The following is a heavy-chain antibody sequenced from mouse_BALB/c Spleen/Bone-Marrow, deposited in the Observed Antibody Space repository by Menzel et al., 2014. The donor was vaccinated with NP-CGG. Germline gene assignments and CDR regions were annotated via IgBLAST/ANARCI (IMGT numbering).Heavy chain of an antibody. V-gene: IGHV1-67*01. CDR3: ASTAGTNYDYFAY. Sequence: VQLQESGPELVRPGVSVKISCKDSGYTFTEKAMHWVKQSHAESLEWIGVISTYSGNTNYSQKFKGKATMTVDKSSSTAYMELARLTSEDSAIYYCASTAGTNYDYFAYWGQGTTLTVSS. CDR1: GYTFTEKA. CDR2: ISTYSGNT. D-gene: IGHD1-2*01. J-gene: IGHJ2*01.